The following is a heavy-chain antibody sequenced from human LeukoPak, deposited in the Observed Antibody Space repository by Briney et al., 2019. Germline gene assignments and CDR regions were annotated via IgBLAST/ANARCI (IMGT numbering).Heavy chain of an antibody. CDR3: ASTVLRSLGEFSLRGWFDP. Sequence: GGSLRLSCAASGFTFSSYSMNWVRQAAGKGLEWVSSISSSSSYIYYADSVKGRFTISRDNAKNSLYLQMNSLRAEDTAVYYCASTVLRSLGEFSLRGWFDPWGQGTLVIVSS. V-gene: IGHV3-21*01. CDR1: GFTFSSYS. D-gene: IGHD3-16*01. CDR2: ISSSSSYI. J-gene: IGHJ5*02.